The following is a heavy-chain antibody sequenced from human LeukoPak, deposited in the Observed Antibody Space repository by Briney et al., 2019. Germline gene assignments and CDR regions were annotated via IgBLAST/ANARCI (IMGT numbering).Heavy chain of an antibody. CDR3: ARNSGWSNFDY. Sequence: PGGSLRLSCAASGFTFSAYYMSWIRQAPGKGLEGVSYISSSSSTLYYADSVKGRFTISRDNAKNSLYLEMNSLRAEDTAVYYCARNSGWSNFDYWGQGTLVTVSS. CDR2: ISSSSSTL. V-gene: IGHV3-11*04. D-gene: IGHD6-19*01. CDR1: GFTFSAYY. J-gene: IGHJ4*02.